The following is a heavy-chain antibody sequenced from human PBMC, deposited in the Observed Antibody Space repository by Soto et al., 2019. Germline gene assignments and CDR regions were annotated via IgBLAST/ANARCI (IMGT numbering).Heavy chain of an antibody. CDR1: GGSISSSSYY. D-gene: IGHD4-17*01. J-gene: IGHJ6*03. V-gene: IGHV4-39*01. Sequence: QLQLQESGPGLVKPSETLSLTCTVSGGSISSSSYYWGWIRQPPGKGLEWIGSIYYSGSTYYNPSLKSRVTISVDTSKNQFSLKLSSVTAADTAVYYCARNRPTYGDYEDYYYYYYMDVWGKGTTVTVSS. CDR2: IYYSGST. CDR3: ARNRPTYGDYEDYYYYYYMDV.